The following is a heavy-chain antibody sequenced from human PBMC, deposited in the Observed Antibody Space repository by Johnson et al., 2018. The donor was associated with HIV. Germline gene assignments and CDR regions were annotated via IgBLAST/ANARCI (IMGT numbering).Heavy chain of an antibody. D-gene: IGHD6-13*01. CDR3: AETPGIAAAGTGYAFDI. CDR1: GFTFSAYN. V-gene: IGHV3-30*03. Sequence: QVQLVESGGGLVKPGGSLRLSCGASGFTFSAYNMGWIRQAPGKGLEWVALISYDGSNKYYADSVKGRFTISRDNSKNTLYLQMNSLRAEDTAVYYCAETPGIAAAGTGYAFDIWGQGTMVTVSS. CDR2: ISYDGSNK. J-gene: IGHJ3*02.